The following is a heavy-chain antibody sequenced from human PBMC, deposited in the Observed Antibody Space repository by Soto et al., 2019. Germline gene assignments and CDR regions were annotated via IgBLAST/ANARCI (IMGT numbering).Heavy chain of an antibody. V-gene: IGHV1-69*13. CDR2: IIPIFGTA. Sequence: ASVKVSCKASGYTFTSYDINWVRQAPGQGLEWMGGIIPIFGTANYAQKFQGRVTITADESTSTAYMELSSLRSEDTAVYYCARDVSGYSYGKKLYYYYYGMDVWGQGTTVTVSS. CDR1: GYTFTSYD. D-gene: IGHD5-18*01. J-gene: IGHJ6*02. CDR3: ARDVSGYSYGKKLYYYYYGMDV.